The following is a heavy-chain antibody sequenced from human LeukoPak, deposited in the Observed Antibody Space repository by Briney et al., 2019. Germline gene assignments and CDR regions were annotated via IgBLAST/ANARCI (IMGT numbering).Heavy chain of an antibody. Sequence: SETLSLTCAVYGGSFSGYYWSWLRHPPGKGLEWLGEINHSGSTNYNPSLKSRVTISVDTSKNQFSLKLSSVTAADTAVYYCARGDLGYCSGGSCYLYYFDYWGQGTLVTVSS. CDR1: GGSFSGYY. V-gene: IGHV4-34*01. CDR2: INHSGST. D-gene: IGHD2-15*01. CDR3: ARGDLGYCSGGSCYLYYFDY. J-gene: IGHJ4*02.